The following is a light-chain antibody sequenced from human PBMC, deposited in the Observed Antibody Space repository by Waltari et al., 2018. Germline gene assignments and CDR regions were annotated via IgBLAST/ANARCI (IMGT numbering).Light chain of an antibody. CDR1: SNDVGNYNL. Sequence: QSGLTQPASVSGSPRQSITISCTATSNDVGNYNLVCWYQQYTGKAPKLLVYEVTRRSSGVSDRFSGSKSGNTASLTIYGLQSEDEADYYCCSYAGLGIYVFGTGTKVTVL. CDR3: CSYAGLGIYV. CDR2: EVT. V-gene: IGLV2-23*02. J-gene: IGLJ1*01.